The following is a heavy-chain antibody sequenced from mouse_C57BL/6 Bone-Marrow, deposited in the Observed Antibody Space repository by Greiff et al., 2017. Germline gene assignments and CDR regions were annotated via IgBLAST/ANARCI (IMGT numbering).Heavy chain of an antibody. CDR3: ARLQTGTAWFAY. CDR1: GFTFSSYG. Sequence: EVQLVESGGDLVKPGGSLKLSCAASGFTFSSYGMSWVRQTPDKRLEWVATISSGGSYTYYPDSVKGRFTISRDNAKNTLYLQMSSLKSEDTAMYYGARLQTGTAWFAYWGQGTLVTVSA. D-gene: IGHD4-1*01. V-gene: IGHV5-6*01. J-gene: IGHJ3*01. CDR2: ISSGGSYT.